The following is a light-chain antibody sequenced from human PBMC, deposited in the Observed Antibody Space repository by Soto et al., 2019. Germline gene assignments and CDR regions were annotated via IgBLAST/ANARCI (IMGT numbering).Light chain of an antibody. CDR2: DAS. CDR1: QDIRNS. CDR3: QQYENLVT. Sequence: DIQMTQSPCFMSASVGDRVNITCQASQDIRNSLNWYQQKPGTAPNLLIYDASNLETGVPSRFSGSGSGTDFSFSISSLQPEDIATYYCQQYENLVTFGQGTRLEIK. V-gene: IGKV1-33*01. J-gene: IGKJ5*01.